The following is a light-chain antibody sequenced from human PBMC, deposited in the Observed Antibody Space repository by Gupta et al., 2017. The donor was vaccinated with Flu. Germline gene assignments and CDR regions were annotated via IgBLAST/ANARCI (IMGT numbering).Light chain of an antibody. CDR2: GAS. Sequence: EIVLTQSPGTLSLSPGDRATLSCRASQSVSHNYLAWYQQKPGQAPRLLIYGASSRASAIPDRFSGTGSGTDFTLTISRLEPEDFAVYHCQQYGSAPQTFGQGTKVEIK. J-gene: IGKJ1*01. V-gene: IGKV3-20*01. CDR1: QSVSHNY. CDR3: QQYGSAPQT.